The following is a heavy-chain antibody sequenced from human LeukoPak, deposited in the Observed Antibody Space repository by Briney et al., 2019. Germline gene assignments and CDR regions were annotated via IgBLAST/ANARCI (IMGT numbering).Heavy chain of an antibody. CDR1: GYTFTGYY. J-gene: IGHJ1*01. Sequence: ASVNVSCKASGYTFTGYYMHWVRQAPGQGLEWMGWINPNSGGTNYAQKFQGRVTMTRDTSISTAYMELSRLRSDDTAVYYCARDRDTAKYFQHWGQGTLVTGSS. CDR2: INPNSGGT. CDR3: ARDRDTAKYFQH. V-gene: IGHV1-2*02. D-gene: IGHD5-18*01.